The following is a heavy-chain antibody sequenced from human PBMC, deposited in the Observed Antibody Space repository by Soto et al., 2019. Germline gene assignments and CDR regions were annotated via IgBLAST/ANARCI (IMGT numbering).Heavy chain of an antibody. V-gene: IGHV3-21*01. CDR1: GFTFSSYS. CDR3: ARGHYSSGWSPFDS. D-gene: IGHD6-19*01. J-gene: IGHJ4*02. Sequence: VGSLRLSCTVSGFTFSSYSMNWVRQAPGKGLEWVSSISSSSSYIYYADSVKGRFTISRDNAKNSLYLQMNSLRAEDTAVYYCARGHYSSGWSPFDSWGQGTLVTVSS. CDR2: ISSSSSYI.